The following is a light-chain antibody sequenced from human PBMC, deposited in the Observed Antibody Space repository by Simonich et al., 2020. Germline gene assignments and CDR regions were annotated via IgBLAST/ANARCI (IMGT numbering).Light chain of an antibody. J-gene: IGKJ4*01. CDR3: QQYNNWPPLT. Sequence: EIVMTQSPATLSVSPGERATLSCRANQSVSSNLALYQQKPGQAPRLLIYGASTRATGIPARVSCSGSGTEFTLTISSLQSEDFAVYYCQQYNNWPPLTFGGGTKVEIK. V-gene: IGKV3-15*01. CDR2: GAS. CDR1: QSVSSN.